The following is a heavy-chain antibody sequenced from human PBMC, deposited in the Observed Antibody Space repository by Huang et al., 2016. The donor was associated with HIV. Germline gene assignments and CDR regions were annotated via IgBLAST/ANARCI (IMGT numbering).Heavy chain of an antibody. D-gene: IGHD3-22*01. V-gene: IGHV3-30*18. CDR2: ISYDGNYK. CDR3: TKGHYYDTNGYVAFDI. Sequence: QVQLVESGGGVVRPGRSLRLSCAASRFTFSKFAMHWVRQASGKGREWMSGISYDGNYKPYADSVTGRLTISRDNSNNTLYLQMNSLTVEETAVYYCTKGHYYDTNGYVAFDIWGQGTMVTVSS. J-gene: IGHJ3*02. CDR1: RFTFSKFA.